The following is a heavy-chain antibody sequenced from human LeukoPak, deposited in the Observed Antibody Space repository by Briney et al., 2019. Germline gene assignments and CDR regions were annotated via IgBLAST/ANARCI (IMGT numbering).Heavy chain of an antibody. D-gene: IGHD3-10*01. J-gene: IGHJ4*02. V-gene: IGHV1-18*01. CDR1: GYTFTSYG. Sequence: ASVKVSCKASGYTFTSYGISWVRQAPGQGLEWMGWISAYNGNTNYAQKLQGRVTMTTDTSTSTAYMELRSLRSEDTAVYYCARDRRYGSGRPTPEAFGYWGQGTLVTVSS. CDR2: ISAYNGNT. CDR3: ARDRRYGSGRPTPEAFGY.